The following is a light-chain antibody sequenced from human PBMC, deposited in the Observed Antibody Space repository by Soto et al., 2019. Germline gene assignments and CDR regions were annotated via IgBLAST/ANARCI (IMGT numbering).Light chain of an antibody. Sequence: EIVLTQSPGTLSLSPGERATLSCRASQSVTSNYLAWYQQKPGQAPRLLISGASSRATGIPDRFSGRGSGTDFTLTISSLQPEDLAVYYCQQYGDSPRTFGQGTKVEIK. CDR1: QSVTSNY. V-gene: IGKV3-20*01. J-gene: IGKJ1*01. CDR2: GAS. CDR3: QQYGDSPRT.